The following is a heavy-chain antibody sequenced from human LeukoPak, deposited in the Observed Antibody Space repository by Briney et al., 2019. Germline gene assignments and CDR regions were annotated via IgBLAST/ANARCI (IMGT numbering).Heavy chain of an antibody. V-gene: IGHV4-39*01. Sequence: SETLSLTCTVSGGSIGNSDNYGGWIRQPPGKGLEWIGCINHSGSSYYNPSLKSRVTISVDTSNTQFSLKLRSVTAADTAVYYCARVYSPGTNNVYMNLWGKGTTVTVSS. CDR1: GGSIGNSDNY. CDR2: INHSGSS. J-gene: IGHJ6*03. CDR3: ARVYSPGTNNVYMNL. D-gene: IGHD4-11*01.